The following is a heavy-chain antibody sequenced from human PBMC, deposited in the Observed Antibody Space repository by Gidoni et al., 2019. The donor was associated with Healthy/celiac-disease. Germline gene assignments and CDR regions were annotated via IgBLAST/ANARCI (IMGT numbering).Heavy chain of an antibody. J-gene: IGHJ3*02. CDR2: INWNGGST. V-gene: IGHV3-20*04. CDR3: ARDPLITVVRTRGAFDI. Sequence: EVQLVESGGGVVRPGGSLRLSCAASGFTFDDYGMSWVRQAPGKGLEWVSGINWNGGSTGYADSVKGRFTISRDNAKNSLYLQMNSLRAEDTALYYCARDPLITVVRTRGAFDIWGQGTMVTVSS. CDR1: GFTFDDYG. D-gene: IGHD2-15*01.